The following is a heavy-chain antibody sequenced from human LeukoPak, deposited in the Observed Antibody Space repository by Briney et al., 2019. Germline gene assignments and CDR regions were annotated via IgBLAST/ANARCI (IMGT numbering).Heavy chain of an antibody. CDR2: SFSGANT. V-gene: IGHV3-23*01. Sequence: AGSLRLSCAASGFTFSDSAMSWVRQAPGKGLEWVSLSFSGANTYYADSVKGRFTISRDNSKDTLYLLMNSLRAEDTAIYYCARDIQLSTWGLGTMVTVSS. J-gene: IGHJ3*01. CDR3: ARDIQLST. D-gene: IGHD5-24*01. CDR1: GFTFSDSA.